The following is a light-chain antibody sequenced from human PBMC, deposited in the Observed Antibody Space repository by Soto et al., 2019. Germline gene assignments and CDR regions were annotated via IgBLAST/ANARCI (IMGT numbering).Light chain of an antibody. CDR3: QQYSNWPPLT. Sequence: EIVMTQSPATVSVSPGERATLSCRATQSVGSSLAWYQQKPGQAPRLLIYGASTRASGIPARFSGSGSGTDFTLPISSLQSEDFAVYYCQQYSNWPPLTFGQGTRLEIK. J-gene: IGKJ5*01. CDR2: GAS. V-gene: IGKV3-15*01. CDR1: QSVGSS.